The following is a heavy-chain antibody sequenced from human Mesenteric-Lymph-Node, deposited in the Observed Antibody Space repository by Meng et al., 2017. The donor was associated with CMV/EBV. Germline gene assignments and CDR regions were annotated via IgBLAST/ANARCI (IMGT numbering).Heavy chain of an antibody. J-gene: IGHJ5*02. CDR2: INWNGGRT. D-gene: IGHD2-2*01. CDR3: ARSRGYCSIASCPDWFDP. Sequence: GESLKISCAASEFTFIDYYMSWIRQAPGKGLEWVSGINWNGGRTSYADSVKGRFTISRDNAKNSLYLQMDSLRAEDTALYYCARSRGYCSIASCPDWFDPWGQGTLVTVPS. V-gene: IGHV3-20*04. CDR1: EFTFIDYY.